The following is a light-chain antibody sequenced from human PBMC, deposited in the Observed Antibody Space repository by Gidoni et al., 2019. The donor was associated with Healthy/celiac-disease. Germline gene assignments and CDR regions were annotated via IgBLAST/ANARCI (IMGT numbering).Light chain of an antibody. CDR1: QSVSSSY. CDR2: GAS. CDR3: QQYGSFSWT. V-gene: IGKV3-20*01. Sequence: EIVLTQSPGTLSLSPGERATLSCRASQSVSSSYLAWYQQKPGQAPRLLIYGASSRATGIPDFTLTISRLEPEDFAVYYCQQYGSFSWTFXXXTKVEIK. J-gene: IGKJ1*01.